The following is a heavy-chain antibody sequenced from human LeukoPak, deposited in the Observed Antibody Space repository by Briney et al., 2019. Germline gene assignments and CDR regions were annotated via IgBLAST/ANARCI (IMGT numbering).Heavy chain of an antibody. J-gene: IGHJ4*02. V-gene: IGHV4-39*01. Sequence: SETLSLTCTVSGGSISSGSYYWGWIRQPPGKGLEWIGSIYYSGITYYNSSLKSRVTISVDTSKNQFSLKLSSVTAADTAVYYCARQFGSGYYDYFDYWGQGTLVTVSS. CDR2: IYYSGIT. D-gene: IGHD3-22*01. CDR3: ARQFGSGYYDYFDY. CDR1: GGSISSGSYY.